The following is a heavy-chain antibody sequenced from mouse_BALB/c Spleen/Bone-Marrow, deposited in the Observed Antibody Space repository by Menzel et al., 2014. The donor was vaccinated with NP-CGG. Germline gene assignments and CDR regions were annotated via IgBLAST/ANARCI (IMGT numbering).Heavy chain of an antibody. J-gene: IGHJ3*01. D-gene: IGHD1-1*01. CDR2: IWGDGST. CDR1: GFSLTGYG. CDR3: AREPTVVAGAWFAY. Sequence: VQLQQSGPGLVAPSQSLSITCTVSGFSLTGYGVNRVRQPPGKGLEWLGMIWGDGSTDYNSALKSRLSISKDNSKSQVFLKMNSLQTDDTAWYYCAREPTVVAGAWFAYWGQGTLVTVSA. V-gene: IGHV2-6-7*01.